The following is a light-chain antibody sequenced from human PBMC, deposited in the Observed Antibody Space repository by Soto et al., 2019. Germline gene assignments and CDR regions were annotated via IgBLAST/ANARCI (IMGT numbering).Light chain of an antibody. CDR3: QQYDDLPYT. CDR1: EDINNY. V-gene: IGKV1-33*01. Sequence: DIQMTQSPSSLSASVGDRVTIACQASEDINNYLSWFQQKPGKAPKLLIDDASKLEAGVPSRFSGSASGADFTFTISSLEAEDIATYLCQQYDDLPYTFGQGTKLEIK. J-gene: IGKJ2*01. CDR2: DAS.